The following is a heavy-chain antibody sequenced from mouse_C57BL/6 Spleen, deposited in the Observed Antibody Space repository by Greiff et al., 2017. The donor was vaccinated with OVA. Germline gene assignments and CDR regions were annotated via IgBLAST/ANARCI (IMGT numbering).Heavy chain of an antibody. Sequence: QVQLQQPGAELVRPGSSVKLSCKASGYTFTSYWMHWVKQRPIQGLEWIGNIDPSDSDTHYNQKFKDKATLTVDKSSSTAYMQLSSLTSEDSAVYYYAREDSISYYFDYWGQGTTLTVSS. J-gene: IGHJ2*01. CDR2: IDPSDSDT. CDR1: GYTFTSYW. V-gene: IGHV1-52*01. D-gene: IGHD2-10*02. CDR3: AREDSISYYFDY.